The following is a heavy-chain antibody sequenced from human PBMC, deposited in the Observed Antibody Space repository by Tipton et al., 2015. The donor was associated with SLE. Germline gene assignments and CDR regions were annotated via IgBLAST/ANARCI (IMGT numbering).Heavy chain of an antibody. Sequence: SLRLSCVASEFTFNNYAMHWVRQAPGKGLEWVALIWYDGNKKYYADSVKGRFTISRDNSKNILYVQMNSLRVEDTAVYYCAKGPSYYYYIDVWGKGTTVTVSS. CDR3: AKGPSYYYYIDV. CDR2: IWYDGNKK. V-gene: IGHV3-33*06. J-gene: IGHJ6*03. CDR1: EFTFNNYA.